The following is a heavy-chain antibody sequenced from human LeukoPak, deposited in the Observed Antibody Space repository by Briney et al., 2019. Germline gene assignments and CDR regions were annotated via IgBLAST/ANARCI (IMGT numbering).Heavy chain of an antibody. Sequence: PSETLSLTCAASGLSFSGYYWSWIRQPPGKGLEWIGEINHSGSTNYNASLKSRVTISVDPPKHQFSLKLSSVTAADTAVYYCAREEDCSGGICYLGNAFDIWGQGTMVTVSS. CDR3: AREEDCSGGICYLGNAFDI. CDR2: INHSGST. V-gene: IGHV4-34*01. CDR1: GLSFSGYY. J-gene: IGHJ3*02. D-gene: IGHD2-15*01.